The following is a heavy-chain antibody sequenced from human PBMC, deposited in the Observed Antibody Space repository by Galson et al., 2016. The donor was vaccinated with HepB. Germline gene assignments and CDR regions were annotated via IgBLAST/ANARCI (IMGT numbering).Heavy chain of an antibody. CDR1: GDSVTNDHTT. Sequence: CAISGDSVTNDHTTWNWIRQSPSRGLEWLGRTYYRSTWFKEYSESVRSRITINSDTSRNQFSLQLDSMTPDDAAAYFCTRGYMQTGMNVWGQGTTVIVSS. V-gene: IGHV6-1*01. D-gene: IGHD3-16*02. CDR3: TRGYMQTGMNV. CDR2: TYYRSTWFK. J-gene: IGHJ6*02.